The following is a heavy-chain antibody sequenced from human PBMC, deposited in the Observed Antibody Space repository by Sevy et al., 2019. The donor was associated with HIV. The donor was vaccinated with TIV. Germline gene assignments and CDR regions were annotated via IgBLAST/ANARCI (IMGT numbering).Heavy chain of an antibody. D-gene: IGHD5-12*01. V-gene: IGHV3-30-3*01. CDR2: ISYDGSDK. Sequence: GGSLRLSCAASGFTLSSYAMHWVRQAPGKGLEWVAVISYDGSDKYYADSVKGRFTISRDNSKNTLYLKMNSLRAEDTAVYYCARISGYDHLIGKSRYYYYYYGMDVWGQGTTVTVSS. J-gene: IGHJ6*02. CDR3: ARISGYDHLIGKSRYYYYYYGMDV. CDR1: GFTLSSYA.